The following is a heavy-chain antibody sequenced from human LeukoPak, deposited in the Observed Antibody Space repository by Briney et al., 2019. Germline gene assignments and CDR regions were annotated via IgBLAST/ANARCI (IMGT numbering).Heavy chain of an antibody. V-gene: IGHV4-39*01. CDR2: IYYSGST. Sequence: SETLSLTCTVSGGFISSSSYYWGWIRQPPGKGLEWIGSIYYSGSTNYNPSLKSRFTISIDTSKNHFSLKLSSVTAADTAVYYCARHGDYYDSSGYYRFDYWGQGTLVTVSS. J-gene: IGHJ4*02. D-gene: IGHD3-22*01. CDR3: ARHGDYYDSSGYYRFDY. CDR1: GGFISSSSYY.